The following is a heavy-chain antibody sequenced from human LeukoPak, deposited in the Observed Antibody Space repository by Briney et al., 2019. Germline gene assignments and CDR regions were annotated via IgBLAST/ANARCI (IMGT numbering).Heavy chain of an antibody. Sequence: ASVKVSCKASGYTFFTYGISWVRQAPGQGLEWMGWINTNNGNTNYAENFQGRVTMTTDTSTSTAYMEVRSLRLDDTAVYYCARGAMGVRLTVDYWGQGTPVTVSS. V-gene: IGHV1-18*01. CDR2: INTNNGNT. CDR3: ARGAMGVRLTVDY. CDR1: GYTFFTYG. D-gene: IGHD3-10*01. J-gene: IGHJ4*02.